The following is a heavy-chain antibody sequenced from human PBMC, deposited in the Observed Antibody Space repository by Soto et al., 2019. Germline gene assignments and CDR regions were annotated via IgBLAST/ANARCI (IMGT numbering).Heavy chain of an antibody. J-gene: IGHJ4*02. CDR3: ARRICGANDY. CDR1: GYSFTNHW. CDR2: IYPADSDI. D-gene: IGHD2-21*01. Sequence: GESRKISCKGSGYSFTNHWIDWVRQIPGKGLQWMGVIYPADSDIKYSPSFQGHVTLSVDKSTSTAYLQWSGLKASDTGVYFCARRICGANDYWGQGTQVTVSS. V-gene: IGHV5-51*01.